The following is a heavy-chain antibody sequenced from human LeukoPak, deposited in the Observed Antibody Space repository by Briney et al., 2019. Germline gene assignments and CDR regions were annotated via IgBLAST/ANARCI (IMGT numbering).Heavy chain of an antibody. D-gene: IGHD1-1*01. CDR1: GGSISSYY. CDR2: IDTSGNT. J-gene: IGHJ4*02. CDR3: ARDKRQASGRGLDY. V-gene: IGHV4-4*07. Sequence: SETLSLTRTVSGGSISSYYWSWIRQPAGKGLEWIGRIDTSGNTNYKPSLKSRVTMSVDTSKNQFSLKLSSVTAADTAVYYCARDKRQASGRGLDYWGQGTLVTVSS.